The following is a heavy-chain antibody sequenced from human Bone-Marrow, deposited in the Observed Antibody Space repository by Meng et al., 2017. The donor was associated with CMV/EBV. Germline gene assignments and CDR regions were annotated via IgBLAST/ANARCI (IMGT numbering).Heavy chain of an antibody. CDR3: AKDSAVIPLYYFDY. V-gene: IGHV3-74*01. Sequence: GESLKISCAASGFTFSSYWMHWVRQAPGKGLVWVSRINSDGSSTSYADSVKGRFTISRDNAKNSLYLQMNSLRAEDTALYYCAKDSAVIPLYYFDYWGQGTRVTVSS. CDR2: INSDGSST. CDR1: GFTFSSYW. J-gene: IGHJ4*02. D-gene: IGHD3-16*02.